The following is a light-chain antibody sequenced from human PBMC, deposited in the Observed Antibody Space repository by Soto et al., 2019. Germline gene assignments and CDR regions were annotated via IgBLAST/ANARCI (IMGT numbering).Light chain of an antibody. Sequence: EIVMTQSPATLSVYPGERATLSCRASQSVSSKLAWYQQKPGQAPRLLIYGASTRATGIPARFSGSGSGTEFTLTIRSLQSEDFAVYDCQQYNNWPPITGGQGTRLAIK. J-gene: IGKJ5*01. CDR2: GAS. CDR3: QQYNNWPPIT. CDR1: QSVSSK. V-gene: IGKV3-15*01.